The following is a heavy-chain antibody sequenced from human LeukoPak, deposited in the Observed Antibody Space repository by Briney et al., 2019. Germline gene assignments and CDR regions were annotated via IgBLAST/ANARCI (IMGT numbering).Heavy chain of an antibody. V-gene: IGHV4-30-2*01. D-gene: IGHD6-19*01. CDR1: GGSISSGGYY. J-gene: IGHJ5*02. Sequence: SETLSLTCTVSGGSISSGGYYWSWIRQPPGKGLEWIGYIYHSGSTYYNPSLKSRVTISVDRSKNQFSLKLSSVTAADTAVYYCARDHSSGWPRGDWFDPWGQGTLVTVSS. CDR2: IYHSGST. CDR3: ARDHSSGWPRGDWFDP.